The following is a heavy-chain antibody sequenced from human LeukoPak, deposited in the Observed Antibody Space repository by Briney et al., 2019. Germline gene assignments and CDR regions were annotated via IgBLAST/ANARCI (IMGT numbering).Heavy chain of an antibody. J-gene: IGHJ4*02. CDR3: AIWTSGNY. V-gene: IGHV3-7*01. Sequence: GGSLRLSCAASEFIFNRSWMNWVRQAPGKGLEWVANMDPSGSHKRYVDSVKGRFTISKDNPGTSLYLDMYGLRAEDTAIYYCAIWTSGNYWGQGTLVTVSS. D-gene: IGHD1-1*01. CDR2: MDPSGSHK. CDR1: EFIFNRSW.